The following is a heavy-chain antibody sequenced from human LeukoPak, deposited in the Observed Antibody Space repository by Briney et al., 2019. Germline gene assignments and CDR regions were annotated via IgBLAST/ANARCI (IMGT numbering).Heavy chain of an antibody. V-gene: IGHV3-9*01. CDR1: GFTFDDYA. J-gene: IGHJ3*02. CDR2: ISWNSGSI. Sequence: SGGSLRLSCAASGFTFDDYAMHWVRQAPGKGLEWVSGISWNSGSIGYADSVNGRFTISRDNAKNSLYLQMNSLRAEDTALYYCAKDIVPYYYDSSGAGAFDIWGQGTMVTVSS. D-gene: IGHD3-22*01. CDR3: AKDIVPYYYDSSGAGAFDI.